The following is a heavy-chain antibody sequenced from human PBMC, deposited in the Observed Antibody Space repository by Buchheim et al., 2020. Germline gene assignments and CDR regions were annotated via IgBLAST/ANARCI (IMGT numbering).Heavy chain of an antibody. D-gene: IGHD1-14*01. J-gene: IGHJ6*02. Sequence: QVQLVESGGGVVQPGKSLRLSCAASGFTFSSYAMHWVRQAPGKGLEWVAVISYDGSNKYYADSVKGRFTISSDNSKNTLYLQMNSLRAEDTAVYYCARDDSEAHYYYYGMDVWGQGTT. CDR3: ARDDSEAHYYYYGMDV. V-gene: IGHV3-30-3*01. CDR2: ISYDGSNK. CDR1: GFTFSSYA.